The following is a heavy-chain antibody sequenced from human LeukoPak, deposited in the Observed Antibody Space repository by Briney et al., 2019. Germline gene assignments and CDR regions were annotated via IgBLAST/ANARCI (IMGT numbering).Heavy chain of an antibody. Sequence: ETLSLTCAVYGESLSGFYWNWIRQPPGKGLEWVSSISSSSSYIYYADSVKGRFTISRDNAKNSLYLQMNSLRAEDTAVYYCASGRSNAFDIWGQGTMVTVSS. D-gene: IGHD1-26*01. V-gene: IGHV3-21*01. CDR3: ASGRSNAFDI. CDR2: ISSSSSYI. J-gene: IGHJ3*02. CDR1: GESLSGFY.